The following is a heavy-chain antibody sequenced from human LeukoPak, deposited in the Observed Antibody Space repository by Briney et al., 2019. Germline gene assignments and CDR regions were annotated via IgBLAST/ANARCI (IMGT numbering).Heavy chain of an antibody. CDR2: IIPIFGTA. V-gene: IGHV1-69*05. CDR3: ARVWGTVTTTYWFDP. CDR1: GGTFSSYA. D-gene: IGHD4-17*01. J-gene: IGHJ5*02. Sequence: SSVKVSCKASGGTFSSYAISWVRQAPGQGLGGMGGIIPIFGTANYAQKFQGRVTITTDESTSTAYMELSSLRSEDTAVYYCARVWGTVTTTYWFDPWGQGTLVTVSS.